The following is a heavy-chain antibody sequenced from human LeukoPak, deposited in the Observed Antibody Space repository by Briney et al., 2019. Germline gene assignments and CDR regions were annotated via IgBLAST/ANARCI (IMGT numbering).Heavy chain of an antibody. CDR1: GFPFSNYD. Sequence: GSLSLSCAASGFPFSNYDMHWVRQATGKGLEWVSAIGTAGDTYYPGSVKGRFTISRENAKNSLYLQMNSLRAGDTAVYYCARGPATVTASYYYYGMDVWGQGTTVTVSS. D-gene: IGHD4-17*01. J-gene: IGHJ6*02. V-gene: IGHV3-13*01. CDR3: ARGPATVTASYYYYGMDV. CDR2: IGTAGDT.